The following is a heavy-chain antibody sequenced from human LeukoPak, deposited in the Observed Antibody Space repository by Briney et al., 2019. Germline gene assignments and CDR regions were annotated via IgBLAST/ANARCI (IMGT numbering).Heavy chain of an antibody. CDR3: ATEKDLLLDS. CDR2: FDPGDDET. D-gene: IGHD1-26*01. V-gene: IGHV1-24*01. Sequence: GASVKVSCKVSGYSLSELSTHWVRQAPAQGLEWMGGFDPGDDETIYAQKFQGRVTMTEETSTDTAYLELSSLRSEDTAVYFCATEKDLLLDSWGQGTPVPVSS. CDR1: GYSLSELS. J-gene: IGHJ5*01.